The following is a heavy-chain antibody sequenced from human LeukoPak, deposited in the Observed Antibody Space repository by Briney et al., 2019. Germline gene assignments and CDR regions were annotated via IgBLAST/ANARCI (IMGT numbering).Heavy chain of an antibody. CDR3: AGLKNYGDYGY. CDR2: IYSYNGNT. J-gene: IGHJ4*02. Sequence: ASVKVSCKASGYTFTSYGISWVRQAPGQGLEWMGWIYSYNGNTNYAQKFQGRVTMTTDTSTSIAYMELRSLTSDDTAVYYCAGLKNYGDYGYWGQGTLVTASS. D-gene: IGHD4-17*01. V-gene: IGHV1-18*01. CDR1: GYTFTSYG.